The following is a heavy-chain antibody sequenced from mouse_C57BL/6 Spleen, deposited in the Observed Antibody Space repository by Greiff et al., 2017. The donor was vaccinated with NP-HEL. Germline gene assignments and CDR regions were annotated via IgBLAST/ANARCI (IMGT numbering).Heavy chain of an antibody. CDR1: GYTFTSYW. V-gene: IGHV1-53*01. CDR2: INPSNGGT. CDR3: ARPFITTGVSYWYFDV. D-gene: IGHD1-1*01. J-gene: IGHJ1*03. Sequence: QVQLQQPGTELVKPGASVKLSCKASGYTFTSYWMHWVKQRPGQGLEWIGNINPSNGGTHYNEKFKSKATLTVDKSSSTAYMQLSSLTSEDSAVYYCARPFITTGVSYWYFDVWGTGTTVTVSS.